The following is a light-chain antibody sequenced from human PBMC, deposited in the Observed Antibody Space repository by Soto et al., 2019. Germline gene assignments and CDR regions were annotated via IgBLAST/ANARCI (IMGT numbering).Light chain of an antibody. CDR3: SSYACSNNLV. Sequence: QSVLTQPPSESGSPGQSVSISCTGSSSDVGSSYYVSWYQQHPGKAPKLMIYEVSKRPSGVPDRFSGSKSGNTASLTVSGLQAEDEADYYCSSYACSNNLVFGTGTKLTVL. CDR2: EVS. J-gene: IGLJ1*01. CDR1: SSDVGSSYY. V-gene: IGLV2-8*01.